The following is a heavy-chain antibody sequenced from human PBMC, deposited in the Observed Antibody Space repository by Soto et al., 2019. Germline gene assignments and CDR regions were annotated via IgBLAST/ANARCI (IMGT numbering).Heavy chain of an antibody. Sequence: GASVNVSCKASRYTFTSYYMHWVRQAPGQGLELMGRIHPSGDNTKHAQKFQGRVTMTRXXXXXXVXMXLXXXRYEDTAVYYCVRAPLDSYSADYFDNWGQGTLVTVSS. CDR3: VRAPLDSYSADYFDN. CDR2: IHPSGDNT. D-gene: IGHD2-21*01. V-gene: IGHV1-46*01. J-gene: IGHJ4*02. CDR1: RYTFTSYY.